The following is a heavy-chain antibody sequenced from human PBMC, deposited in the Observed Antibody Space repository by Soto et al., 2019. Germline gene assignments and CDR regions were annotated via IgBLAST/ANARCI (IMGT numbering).Heavy chain of an antibody. CDR3: ARESEDLTSNFDY. CDR1: GFTFTRYS. Sequence: GGSLRLSCAASGFTFTRYSMNWVRQAPGKGLEWVSSISSTTNYIYYADSMKGRFTASRDNAKNSVYLEMNSLSAEDTALYYCARESEDLTSNFDYWSQGTLVTVSS. J-gene: IGHJ4*02. CDR2: ISSTTNYI. V-gene: IGHV3-21*01.